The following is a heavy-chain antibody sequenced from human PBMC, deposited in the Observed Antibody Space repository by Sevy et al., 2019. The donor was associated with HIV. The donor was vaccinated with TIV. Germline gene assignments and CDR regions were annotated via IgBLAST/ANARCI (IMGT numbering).Heavy chain of an antibody. CDR1: GFTVSNYW. V-gene: IGHV3-7*03. CDR3: ARDKNSAMVTPFDF. J-gene: IGHJ4*02. D-gene: IGHD5-18*01. CDR2: IKDDGKET. Sequence: GGSLRLSCVASGFTVSNYWMNWVRQAPGMGLEWVAKIKDDGKETYYVDSVKGRFTISRDNAKNTLYLQMTSLRAEDTAVYYCARDKNSAMVTPFDFWGQGTLVTVSS.